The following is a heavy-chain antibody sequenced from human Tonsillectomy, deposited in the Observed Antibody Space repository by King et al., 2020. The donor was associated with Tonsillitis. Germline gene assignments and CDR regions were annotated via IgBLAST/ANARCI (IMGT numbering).Heavy chain of an antibody. CDR3: ARGVTDAFDI. D-gene: IGHD4-23*01. CDR1: GYTFTSYD. CDR2: MNPSSGNT. Sequence: VQLVQSGTEVKKPGASVKISCKASGYTFTSYDINWVRQATGQGPEWMGWMNPSSGNTGHAQKFQGRVTMTKNTSISTVYMELSSLRSEDTAVYYCARGVTDAFDIWGKGTMVTVSS. J-gene: IGHJ3*02. V-gene: IGHV1-8*02.